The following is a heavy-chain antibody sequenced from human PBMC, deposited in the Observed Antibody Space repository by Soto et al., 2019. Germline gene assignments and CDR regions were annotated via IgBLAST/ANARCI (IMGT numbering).Heavy chain of an antibody. V-gene: IGHV3-23*01. D-gene: IGHD3-9*01. CDR3: AKENVLRYFDWLPDGMDV. Sequence: PGGSLRLSCAASGFTFSSYAMSWVRQAPGKGLEWVSAISGSGGSTYYADSVKGRFTISRDNSKNTLYLQMNSLRAEDTAVYYCAKENVLRYFDWLPDGMDVWGQGTTVTVSS. J-gene: IGHJ6*02. CDR1: GFTFSSYA. CDR2: ISGSGGST.